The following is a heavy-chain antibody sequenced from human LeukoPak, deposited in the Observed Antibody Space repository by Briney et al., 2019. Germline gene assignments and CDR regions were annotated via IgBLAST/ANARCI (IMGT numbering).Heavy chain of an antibody. V-gene: IGHV1-2*02. CDR1: GYTFTGYY. Sequence: ASVKVFCKASGYTFTGYYMHWVRQAPGQGLEWMGWINPNSGGTNYAQKFQGRVTMTRDTSISTAYMELSRLRSDDTAVYYCAIQQRDYYGSGSLLDWFDPWGQGTLVTVSS. CDR3: AIQQRDYYGSGSLLDWFDP. D-gene: IGHD3-10*01. CDR2: INPNSGGT. J-gene: IGHJ5*02.